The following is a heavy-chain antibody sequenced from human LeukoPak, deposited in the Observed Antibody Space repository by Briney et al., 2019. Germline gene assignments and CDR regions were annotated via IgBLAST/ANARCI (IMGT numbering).Heavy chain of an antibody. V-gene: IGHV3-9*01. CDR3: TLEWLSIARKYYFDY. Sequence: PGGSLRLSCAASGFTFDDYAMHWVRQAPGKGLEWVSGISWNSGSIGYADSVKGRFTISRDNAKNSLYLQMNSLRAEDTAVYYCTLEWLSIARKYYFDYWGQGTLVTVSS. CDR1: GFTFDDYA. D-gene: IGHD3-3*01. J-gene: IGHJ4*02. CDR2: ISWNSGSI.